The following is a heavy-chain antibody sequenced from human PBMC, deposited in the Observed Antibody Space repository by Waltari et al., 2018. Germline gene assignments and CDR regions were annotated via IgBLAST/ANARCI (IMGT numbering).Heavy chain of an antibody. CDR1: GFTFNTYT. CDR3: AGGYSSYYGMDV. Sequence: EVQLVESGGGLVKPGGSLRLSCAASGFTFNTYTMNWVRQAPGKGLGWVSSISSTSSDIYYAGSVKGRFTISRDNAKSSLYLQLNSLRAEDTAVYYCAGGYSSYYGMDVWGQGTTVTVSS. J-gene: IGHJ6*02. D-gene: IGHD6-13*01. CDR2: ISSTSSDI. V-gene: IGHV3-21*02.